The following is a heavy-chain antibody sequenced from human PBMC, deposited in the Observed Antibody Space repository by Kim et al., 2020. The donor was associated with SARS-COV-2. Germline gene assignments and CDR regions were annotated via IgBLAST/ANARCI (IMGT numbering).Heavy chain of an antibody. CDR3: ARTLTTVVSFDY. V-gene: IGHV1-2*02. J-gene: IGHJ4*02. D-gene: IGHD4-17*01. Sequence: NLAQKFQGRGTMTRDTSISTAYMELSRLRSDDTAVYYCARTLTTVVSFDYWGQGTLVTVSS.